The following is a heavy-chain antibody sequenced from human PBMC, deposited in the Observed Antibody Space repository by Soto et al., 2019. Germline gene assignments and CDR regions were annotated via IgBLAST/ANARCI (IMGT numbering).Heavy chain of an antibody. Sequence: GGSLRLSCAASGFTFSSYAMHWVRQAPGKGLEWVAVISYDGSNKYYADSVKGRFTISRDNSKNTLYLQMNSLRAEDTAVYYCARDGRRWLQSSYFDYWGQGTLVTVSS. CDR3: ARDGRRWLQSSYFDY. J-gene: IGHJ4*02. CDR2: ISYDGSNK. D-gene: IGHD5-12*01. CDR1: GFTFSSYA. V-gene: IGHV3-30-3*01.